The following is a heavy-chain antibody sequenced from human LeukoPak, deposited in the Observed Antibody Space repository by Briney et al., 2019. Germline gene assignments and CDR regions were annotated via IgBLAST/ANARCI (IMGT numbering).Heavy chain of an antibody. CDR1: GGSITNYY. Sequence: SETLSLTCTVSGGSITNYYWTWIRQPPGKGLEWIGYIFYTGSDNSNYNPSLRSRVTISVDTSKNQFSLKLSSVTAADTAVYYCARHESGSRTGTTNYWGQGTLVTVSS. CDR2: IFYTGSDNS. V-gene: IGHV4-59*08. D-gene: IGHD1-1*01. J-gene: IGHJ4*02. CDR3: ARHESGSRTGTTNY.